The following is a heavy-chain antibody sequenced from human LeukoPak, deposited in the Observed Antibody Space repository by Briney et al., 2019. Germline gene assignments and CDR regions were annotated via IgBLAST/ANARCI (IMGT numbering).Heavy chain of an antibody. D-gene: IGHD3-3*01. CDR2: IGPAGGT. J-gene: IGHJ4*02. CDR1: GFTFSTYD. CDR3: TREGVALDY. Sequence: GGSLRLSCAASGFTFSTYDMHWVRQTTGKGLEWVAGIGPAGGTYYPGSVKGRFTVSRENAKNSVYLQMNTLRAGDTAVYYCTREGVALDYWGQGTLVTVSS. V-gene: IGHV3-13*04.